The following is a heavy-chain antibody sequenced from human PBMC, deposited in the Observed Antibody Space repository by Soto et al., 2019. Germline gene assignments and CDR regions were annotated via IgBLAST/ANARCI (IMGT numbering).Heavy chain of an antibody. V-gene: IGHV3-30*18. J-gene: IGHJ4*02. CDR3: EKEGVGTTVGTSPGIGDF. CDR1: GFTFSSFG. D-gene: IGHD4-17*01. CDR2: ISYDENSK. Sequence: QVHLVESGGGVVQPGRSLRLSCAASGFTFSSFGMHWVRQAPGKGLEWVAVISYDENSKYYAESVTGRFTISIDNSTNTRYMAMNSLRAEDTALYYCEKEGVGTTVGTSPGIGDFWGQGTLVTVSS.